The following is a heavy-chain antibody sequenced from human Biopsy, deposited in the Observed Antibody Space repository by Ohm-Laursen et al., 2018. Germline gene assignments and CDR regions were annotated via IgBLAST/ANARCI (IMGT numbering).Heavy chain of an antibody. CDR2: IYYSGST. J-gene: IGHJ6*02. CDR3: ARATNSTGWPYYYFYVMDV. Sequence: SETLSLTCTVSGGSISSDYWSWIRQTPGKGLEWIGDIYYSGSTNYNPSLKGRVTISVDTSKNQFSLRLNSVTAADTAVYYCARATNSTGWPYYYFYVMDVWGQGTTVTVSS. CDR1: GGSISSDY. D-gene: IGHD2/OR15-2a*01. V-gene: IGHV4-59*01.